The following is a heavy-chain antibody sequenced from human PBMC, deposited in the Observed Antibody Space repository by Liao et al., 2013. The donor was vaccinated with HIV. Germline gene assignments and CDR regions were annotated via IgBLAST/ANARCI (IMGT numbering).Heavy chain of an antibody. CDR2: IYYSGIP. V-gene: IGHV4-39*07. J-gene: IGHJ4*02. Sequence: QLRLQESGPGLVKPSETLSLTCTVSGDSITSIDYYWGWIRQPPGKGLEWIGYIYYSGIPYSTPSLTRRVTLSVDTSNNQFSLKLSSVTAADTAVYYCARALPYEKGDSGFLWRFVPRRGPGTRGHRLL. D-gene: IGHD3-3*01. CDR3: ARALPYEKGDSGFLWRFVPR. CDR1: GDSITSIDYY.